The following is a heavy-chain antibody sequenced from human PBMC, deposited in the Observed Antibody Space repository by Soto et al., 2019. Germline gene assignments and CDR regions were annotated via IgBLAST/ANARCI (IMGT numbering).Heavy chain of an antibody. D-gene: IGHD5-18*01. J-gene: IGHJ6*02. Sequence: QVQLVQSGAEVKKPGASVKASCKASGYTFSNYGISWVRQGPGQGLEWMGWISGYNGNTHYEEKVQDRIKMTTDTSTSTTYLELRSLRSDDTAVYFCARDPGFGFGYSYAFAMDVWGQGTTVTVSS. CDR1: GYTFSNYG. V-gene: IGHV1-18*01. CDR2: ISGYNGNT. CDR3: ARDPGFGFGYSYAFAMDV.